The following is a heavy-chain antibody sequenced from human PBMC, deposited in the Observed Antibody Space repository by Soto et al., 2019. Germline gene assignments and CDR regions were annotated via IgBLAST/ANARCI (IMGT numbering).Heavy chain of an antibody. Sequence: EVQLLESGGGLVQPGGSLRLSCAASGFMFSNYAMSWVRQAPGKGLEWVSGIGGRATSAYYADSVKGRFAISRDNSYNTPFLQLNSLRAEDTAVYYCAKSRYSDSSGDYYDFWGQGTLVTVSS. J-gene: IGHJ4*02. CDR2: IGGRATSA. V-gene: IGHV3-23*01. CDR3: AKSRYSDSSGDYYDF. D-gene: IGHD3-22*01. CDR1: GFMFSNYA.